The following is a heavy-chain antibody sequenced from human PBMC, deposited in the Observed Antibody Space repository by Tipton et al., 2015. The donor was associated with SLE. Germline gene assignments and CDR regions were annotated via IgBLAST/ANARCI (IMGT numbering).Heavy chain of an antibody. Sequence: LRLSCAVYGGSFSGYYWSWIRQPPGKGLEWIGEINHSGSTNYNPSLKSRVTISVDTSKNQFSLKLSSVTAADTAVYYCANSRIAARRGSYFDYWGQGTLVTVSS. CDR3: ANSRIAARRGSYFDY. CDR1: GGSFSGYY. CDR2: INHSGST. J-gene: IGHJ4*02. V-gene: IGHV4-34*01. D-gene: IGHD6-6*01.